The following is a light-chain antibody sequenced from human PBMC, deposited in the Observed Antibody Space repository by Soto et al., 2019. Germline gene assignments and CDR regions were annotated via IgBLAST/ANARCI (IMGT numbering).Light chain of an antibody. CDR1: QSVSSY. CDR3: QQSYRAVT. J-gene: IGKJ5*01. Sequence: DIQMTQSPSSLSASLVDRISITCRASQSVSSYLNWYQQKPGKAPRLLIYAASHLQTGVPSRFRGTGSATHFTLTISSLQPEDFATYYCQQSYRAVTFGQGTRLEIK. CDR2: AAS. V-gene: IGKV1-39*01.